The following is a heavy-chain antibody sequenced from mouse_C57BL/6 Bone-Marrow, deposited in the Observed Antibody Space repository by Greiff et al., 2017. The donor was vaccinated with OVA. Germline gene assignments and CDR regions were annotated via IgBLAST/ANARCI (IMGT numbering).Heavy chain of an antibody. CDR1: GYAFSSSW. Sequence: QVQLQQPGPELVKPGASVKISCKASGYAFSSSWMHWVKQRPGKGLEWIGRIYPGDGDTNYNGKFKGKATLTADKSSSTAYMHLSSLTSEDSAVYFCARDEDGYYASYFDYGGQGTTLTVSS. V-gene: IGHV1-82*01. J-gene: IGHJ2*01. CDR2: IYPGDGDT. CDR3: ARDEDGYYASYFDY. D-gene: IGHD2-3*01.